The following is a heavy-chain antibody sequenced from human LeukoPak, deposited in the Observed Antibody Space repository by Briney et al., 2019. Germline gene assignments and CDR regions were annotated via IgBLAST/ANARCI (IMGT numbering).Heavy chain of an antibody. D-gene: IGHD3-16*01. Sequence: GGSLRLSCAASGFSSYSLNWVRQAPGKGLEWVSSISRGSDYIYYAHSVNGRFTISRDNAKNSLYLQMNSLRAEDTAIYYCARDPWGTHAYWGQGTLVTVSS. CDR2: ISRGSDYI. J-gene: IGHJ4*02. V-gene: IGHV3-21*01. CDR3: ARDPWGTHAY. CDR1: GFSSYS.